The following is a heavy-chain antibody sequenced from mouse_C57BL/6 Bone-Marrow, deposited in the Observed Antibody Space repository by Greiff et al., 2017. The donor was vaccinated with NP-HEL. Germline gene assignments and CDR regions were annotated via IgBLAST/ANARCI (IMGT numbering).Heavy chain of an antibody. CDR3: ASHAFDV. V-gene: IGHV3-1*01. J-gene: IGHJ1*03. Sequence: EVQLEESGPGMVKPSQSLTLSCTVTGYSFTSGYDWHLIRHFPGNQLEWMGYISYSGSTNYNPTLKSRISITHDTSKNHFFLKLKSVTAEDAATYYCASHAFDVWGTGTTVTVSS. CDR2: ISYSGST. CDR1: GYSFTSGYD.